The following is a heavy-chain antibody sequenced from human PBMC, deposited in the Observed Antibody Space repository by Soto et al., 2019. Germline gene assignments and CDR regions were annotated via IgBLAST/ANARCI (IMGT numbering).Heavy chain of an antibody. V-gene: IGHV3-30*18. J-gene: IGHJ6*02. CDR2: ISYDGSNK. Sequence: GGSLRLSCAASGFTFSSYGMHWVRQAPGKGLEWVAVISYDGSNKFYADSVKGRFTISRDNSKNTLYLQMNSLRAEDTAVYYCAKDRGYSYGGHYYYYGMDVWGQGTTVTVSS. CDR3: AKDRGYSYGGHYYYYGMDV. CDR1: GFTFSSYG. D-gene: IGHD5-18*01.